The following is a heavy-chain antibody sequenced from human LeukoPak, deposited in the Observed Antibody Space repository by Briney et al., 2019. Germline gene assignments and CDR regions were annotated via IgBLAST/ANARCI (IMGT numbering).Heavy chain of an antibody. Sequence: GGSLRLSFAATGFTFSNYGMHWVRQAPGKGLEWVALIWYDGSKNYYADSVKGRFTISRDNFNNTLYLQMNSLRAEDTALYYCARAPYTTGRSFYFDSWGQGTLVTVSS. V-gene: IGHV3-33*01. CDR1: GFTFSNYG. CDR3: ARAPYTTGRSFYFDS. CDR2: IWYDGSKN. D-gene: IGHD2-2*02. J-gene: IGHJ4*02.